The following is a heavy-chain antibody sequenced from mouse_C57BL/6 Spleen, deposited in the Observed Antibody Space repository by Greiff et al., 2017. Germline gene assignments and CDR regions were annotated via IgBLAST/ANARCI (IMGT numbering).Heavy chain of an antibody. CDR2: IYPRSGNT. Sequence: VQLQQSGAELARPGASVKLSCKASGYTFTSYGISWVKQRTGQGLEWIGEIYPRSGNTYYNEKFKGKATLTADKSSSTAYMELRSLTSEDSAVYFCARREIYDGLTGAMDVWGQGTSVTVSS. D-gene: IGHD2-3*01. CDR1: GYTFTSYG. V-gene: IGHV1-81*01. CDR3: ARREIYDGLTGAMDV. J-gene: IGHJ4*01.